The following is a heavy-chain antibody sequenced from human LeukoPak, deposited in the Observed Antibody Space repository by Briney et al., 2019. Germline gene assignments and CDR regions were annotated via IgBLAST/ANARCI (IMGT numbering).Heavy chain of an antibody. CDR2: IYTSGSS. V-gene: IGHV4-4*07. CDR3: ARDESSSTSSYYYYGMDV. CDR1: GGSISSYY. J-gene: IGHJ6*02. D-gene: IGHD2-2*01. Sequence: SETLSLTCTVSGGSISSYYWSWIRQPAGKGLEWIGRIYTSGSSNYNPSLKSRVTMSVDTSKNQFSLELSSVTAADTAVYYCARDESSSTSSYYYYGMDVWGQGTTVTVSS.